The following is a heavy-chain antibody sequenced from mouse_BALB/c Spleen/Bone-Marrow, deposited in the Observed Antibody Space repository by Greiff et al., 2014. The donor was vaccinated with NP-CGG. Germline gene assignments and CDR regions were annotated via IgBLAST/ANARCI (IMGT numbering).Heavy chain of an antibody. Sequence: DVQLQESGPGLVKPSQSLSLTCTVTGYSITSDYSWNWIRQFPGNKLECMGYISYSANTNYNTSLKTRISIIRATSKNKFFRQLNSVTAEDSATYCCTRGNTAGFAYWGLGTLVTVSA. D-gene: IGHD1-2*01. J-gene: IGHJ3*01. CDR1: GYSITSDYS. CDR2: ISYSANT. CDR3: TRGNTAGFAY. V-gene: IGHV3-2*02.